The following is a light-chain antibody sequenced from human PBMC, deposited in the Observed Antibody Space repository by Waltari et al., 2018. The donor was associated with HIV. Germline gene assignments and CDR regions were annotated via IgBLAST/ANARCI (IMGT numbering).Light chain of an antibody. CDR2: EGS. Sequence: QSALTQPASVSGSPGQSITFSCPGTSSDVGSYNLVSWYQQHPGKAPKLMIYEGSKRPSGVSNRFSGSKAGNTASLTISGLQAEDEADYYCCSYAGSSLYVFGTGTKVTVL. V-gene: IGLV2-23*01. CDR1: SSDVGSYNL. CDR3: CSYAGSSLYV. J-gene: IGLJ1*01.